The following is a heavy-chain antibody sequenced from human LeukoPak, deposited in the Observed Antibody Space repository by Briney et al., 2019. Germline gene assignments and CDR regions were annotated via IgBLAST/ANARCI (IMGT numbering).Heavy chain of an antibody. CDR1: GYTFTSYD. V-gene: IGHV1-8*01. CDR2: MNPNSGNT. J-gene: IGHJ6*03. CDR3: ARGLSSWSYYYYYYYMDV. Sequence: GASVKVSCKASGYTFTSYDINWVRQATGQGLEWMGWMNPNSGNTGYAQKFQGRVTMTRNTSISTAYMELSSLRSEDTAVYYCARGLSSWSYYYYYYYMDVWGKGTTVTVSS. D-gene: IGHD6-13*01.